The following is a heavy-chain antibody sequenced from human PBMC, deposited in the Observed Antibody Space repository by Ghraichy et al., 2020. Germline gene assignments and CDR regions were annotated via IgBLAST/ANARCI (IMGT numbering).Heavy chain of an antibody. CDR2: ISNDGSKT. J-gene: IGHJ4*02. CDR1: GLTLSRYG. D-gene: IGHD3-16*01. CDR3: ARWDGGRSFDC. V-gene: IGHV3-30*03. Sequence: GGSLRLSCAASGLTLSRYGMHWVRQAPGKGLEWVAYISNDGSKTNHADSVKGRFTISRDNTKNTLYLQMNSLRDEDTAVYYCARWDGGRSFDCWGQGTLVTVSS.